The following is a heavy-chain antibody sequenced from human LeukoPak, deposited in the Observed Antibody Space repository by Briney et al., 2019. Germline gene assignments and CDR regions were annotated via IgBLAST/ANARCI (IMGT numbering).Heavy chain of an antibody. D-gene: IGHD3-22*01. CDR2: INPNSGGT. CDR3: ARDLGRGYYDALSIAPSSAFDI. J-gene: IGHJ3*02. Sequence: GASVKVSCKASGYTFTGYYMHWVRQAPGQGLEWMGWINPNSGGTNYAQKFQGRVTMTRDTSISTAYMELSRLRSDDTAVYYCARDLGRGYYDALSIAPSSAFDIWGQGTMVTVSS. CDR1: GYTFTGYY. V-gene: IGHV1-2*02.